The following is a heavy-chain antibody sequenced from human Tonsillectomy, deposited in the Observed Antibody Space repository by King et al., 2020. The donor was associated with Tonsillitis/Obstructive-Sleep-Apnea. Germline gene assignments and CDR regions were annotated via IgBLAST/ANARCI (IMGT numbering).Heavy chain of an antibody. J-gene: IGHJ4*02. CDR2: INHSGST. CDR3: ARELVEATTRDFDY. D-gene: IGHD5-12*01. Sequence: VQLQQWGAGLLKPSETLSLTCAVYGGSFSGYYWSWIRQPPGKGLEWIGEINHSGSTNYNPSLKSRVTISVATSKNQFSLKLSSVTAPDTAVYYCARELVEATTRDFDYWGQGTLVTVSS. V-gene: IGHV4-34*01. CDR1: GGSFSGYY.